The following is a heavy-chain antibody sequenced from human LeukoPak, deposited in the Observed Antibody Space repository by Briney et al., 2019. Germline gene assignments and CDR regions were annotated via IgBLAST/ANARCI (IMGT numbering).Heavy chain of an antibody. CDR3: ARVRGFMTTVNTPEGYYFDY. CDR1: GFTFSSYW. D-gene: IGHD4-17*01. CDR2: IKQDGSEK. V-gene: IGHV3-7*01. J-gene: IGHJ4*02. Sequence: GGSLRLSCAASGFTFSSYWMSWVRQAPGKGLEWVANIKQDGSEKYYVDSVKGRFTISRDNAKNSLYLQMNSLRAEDTAVYYCARVRGFMTTVNTPEGYYFDYWGQGTLVTVSS.